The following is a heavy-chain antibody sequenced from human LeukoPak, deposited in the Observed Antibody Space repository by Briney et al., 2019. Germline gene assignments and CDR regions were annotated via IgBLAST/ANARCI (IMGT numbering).Heavy chain of an antibody. V-gene: IGHV3-48*01. CDR1: GFTFSSYS. CDR2: ISSSSSTI. D-gene: IGHD5-12*01. Sequence: LSGGSLRLSCAASGFTFSSYSMNWVRQAPGKGLEWVSYISSSSSTIYYADSVKGRFTISRDNAKNSLYLQMNSLRAEDTAVYYCARLASRSYYYMDVWGKGTTVTVSS. J-gene: IGHJ6*03. CDR3: ARLASRSYYYMDV.